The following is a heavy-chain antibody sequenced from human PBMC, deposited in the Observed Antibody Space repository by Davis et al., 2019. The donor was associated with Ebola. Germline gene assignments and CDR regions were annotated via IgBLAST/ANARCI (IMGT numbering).Heavy chain of an antibody. Sequence: SETLSLTCAVYGGSFTDYFWSWIRQPPGKGLEWIGETSHHPDYTNYSPSFGGRVTISVDTSQNHFSLNLKSVSVADSAVYFCARHDFWSGFDYWGQGALVTVSS. CDR1: GGSFTDYF. V-gene: IGHV4-34*01. D-gene: IGHD3-3*01. CDR2: TSHHPDYT. CDR3: ARHDFWSGFDY. J-gene: IGHJ4*02.